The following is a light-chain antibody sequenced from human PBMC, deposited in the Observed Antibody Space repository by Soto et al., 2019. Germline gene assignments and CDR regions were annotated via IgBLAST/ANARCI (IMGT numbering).Light chain of an antibody. CDR3: QQYGRSPWGP. Sequence: EIVLTQSPGTLFLSPGERATLSCRASQSVSSSYLAWYQQKPGQAPRLLIYGTSSRATGIPDKFSGSGAGTDLTLTISRLEPQEFALNYWQQYGRSPWGPFGPGTKVDSK. CDR2: GTS. CDR1: QSVSSSY. J-gene: IGKJ3*01. V-gene: IGKV3-20*01.